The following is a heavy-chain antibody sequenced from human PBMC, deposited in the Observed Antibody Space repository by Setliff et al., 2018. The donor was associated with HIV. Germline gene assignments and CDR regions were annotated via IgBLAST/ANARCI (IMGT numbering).Heavy chain of an antibody. CDR1: GYTFTDFY. CDR3: ARITVTHDY. V-gene: IGHV1-2*06. D-gene: IGHD4-17*01. J-gene: IGHJ4*02. Sequence: ASVKVSCKASGYTFTDFYIHWVRQAPGQGLEWIGRINPKSGVADYLKKFQGRVTMTADTLTNTAHMELIRPRFDDTAVYYCARITVTHDYWGQGTLVTVSS. CDR2: INPKSGVA.